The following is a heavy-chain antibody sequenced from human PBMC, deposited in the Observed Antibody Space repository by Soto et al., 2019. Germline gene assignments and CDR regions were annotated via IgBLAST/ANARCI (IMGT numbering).Heavy chain of an antibody. J-gene: IGHJ4*02. CDR2: ISGSGGSI. CDR1: GFTFSTYA. CDR3: AKRGFWQDHYFDC. D-gene: IGHD2-15*01. V-gene: IGHV3-23*01. Sequence: GGSLRLSCAASGFTFSTYAMSWVRQAPGKGLEWVSVISGSGGSIYYADSVKGRFTISRDNSKNTLNLQMSSLRAEDTAVYYCAKRGFWQDHYFDCWGQGTLVTVSS.